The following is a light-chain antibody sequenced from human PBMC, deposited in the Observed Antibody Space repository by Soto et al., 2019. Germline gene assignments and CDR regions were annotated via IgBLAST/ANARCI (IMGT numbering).Light chain of an antibody. V-gene: IGLV2-8*01. CDR1: SSDIGAYDS. J-gene: IGLJ2*01. Sequence: QSALTQPLSASGSPGQSVTISCTGASSDIGAYDSVSWYQQHPGKAPKVMIYEVSQRPSGVPDRFSGSKSGNTASLTVSGLQPEDEADYYCSSYAGSNGLLFGGGTKLTVL. CDR3: SSYAGSNGLL. CDR2: EVS.